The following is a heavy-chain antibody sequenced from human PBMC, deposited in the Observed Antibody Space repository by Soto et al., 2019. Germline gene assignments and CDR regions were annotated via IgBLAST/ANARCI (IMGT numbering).Heavy chain of an antibody. D-gene: IGHD1-1*01. CDR2: ISVFNGYA. CDR3: SKNGTTWFAS. J-gene: IGHJ5*01. CDR1: GYSFHNSG. V-gene: IGHV1-18*01. Sequence: QVQLVQSGPELKKPGASVKVSCKTSGYSFHNSGISWVRQAPEQGLEWMGWISVFNGYAHSAQKFQGRVIMTADTFTSTAYMELRGLRSDDTAMYYCSKNGTTWFASWGQGTPVTVSS.